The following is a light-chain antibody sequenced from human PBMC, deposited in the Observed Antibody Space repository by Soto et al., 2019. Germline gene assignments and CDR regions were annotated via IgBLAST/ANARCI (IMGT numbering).Light chain of an antibody. Sequence: EIVMTQSPATLSVSPGETTRLSCRASQSITSDVAWYQQKVGQTPRLLIHGASTRATGIAARFSGSGSGTEFTLTISSLEPEDFAVYYCQQRSNWRNTFGGGTTV. CDR2: GAS. V-gene: IGKV3-11*01. CDR3: QQRSNWRNT. J-gene: IGKJ4*01. CDR1: QSITSD.